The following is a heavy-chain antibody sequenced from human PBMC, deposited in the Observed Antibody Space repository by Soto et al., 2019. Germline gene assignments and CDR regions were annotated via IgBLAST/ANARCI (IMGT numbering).Heavy chain of an antibody. CDR2: IYDSGST. CDR3: ARLGGPGGNSVDWFDS. Sequence: QVQLQESGPGLVKPSETLSLTCTVSGGSISGYYWSWIRQPSGKGLEWIGYIYDSGSTNYNPSLKSRVIISVDTSKKQFSLRLSSVTATDTAVYYCARLGGPGGNSVDWFDSWGQGTLVTVSS. CDR1: GGSISGYY. D-gene: IGHD4-4*01. V-gene: IGHV4-59*08. J-gene: IGHJ5*01.